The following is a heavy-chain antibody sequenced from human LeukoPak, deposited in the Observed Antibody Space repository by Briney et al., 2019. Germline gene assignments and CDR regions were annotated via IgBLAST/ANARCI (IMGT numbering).Heavy chain of an antibody. Sequence: GGSLRLSCAASGFTFSSYAMNWVRQAPGKGLEWVSGISGSGAGTYYADSVKGRFTISRDNSKDTLYLQMNSLRAEDTAVYYCAKMVREFYTISYYFDYWGQGTLVTVSS. CDR1: GFTFSSYA. J-gene: IGHJ4*02. CDR3: AKMVREFYTISYYFDY. V-gene: IGHV3-23*01. CDR2: ISGSGAGT. D-gene: IGHD2-8*01.